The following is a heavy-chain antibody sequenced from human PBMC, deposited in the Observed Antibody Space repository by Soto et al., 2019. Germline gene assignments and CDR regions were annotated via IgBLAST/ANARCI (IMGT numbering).Heavy chain of an antibody. CDR1: GDSVSSGSSY. CDR2: IYYSGST. Sequence: PSETLSLTCSVSGDSVSSGSSYWNWIRQPPGKGLEWIGYIYYSGSTNYNPSLKSRVSISLDTSKNQFPLNLNSLTAADTAVYYCARDSYSHLWPWGQGTLVTVSS. J-gene: IGHJ5*02. CDR3: ARDSYSHLWP. D-gene: IGHD4-4*01. V-gene: IGHV4-61*01.